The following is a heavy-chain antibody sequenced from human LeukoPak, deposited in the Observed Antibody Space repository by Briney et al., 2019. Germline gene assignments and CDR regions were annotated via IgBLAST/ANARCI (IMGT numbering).Heavy chain of an antibody. V-gene: IGHV1-18*01. J-gene: IGHJ6*03. Sequence: ASVKVSCKASGYTFTSYGISWVRQAPGQGLEWMGWISAYNGNSNYAQKIQGRVTMTTDTSTTTAYMELRSLRSDDTAVYYCARRGCSGGSCYSPYYYMDVWGKGTTVTVSS. CDR2: ISAYNGNS. CDR3: ARRGCSGGSCYSPYYYMDV. D-gene: IGHD2-15*01. CDR1: GYTFTSYG.